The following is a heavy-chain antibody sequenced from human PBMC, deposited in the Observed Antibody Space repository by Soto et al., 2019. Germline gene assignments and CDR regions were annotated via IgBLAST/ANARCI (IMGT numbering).Heavy chain of an antibody. CDR2: IYYSGST. CDR1: GGSISSYY. J-gene: IGHJ6*02. CDR3: ARGDPLLWFGEKVYYGMDV. Sequence: QVQLQESGPGLVKPSETLSLTCTVSGGSISSYYWSWIRQPPGKGLEWIGYIYYSGSTNYNPSLKRRATISVDTSKNQFSLKLSSVTAADTAVYYCARGDPLLWFGEKVYYGMDVWGQGTTVTVSS. V-gene: IGHV4-59*01. D-gene: IGHD3-10*01.